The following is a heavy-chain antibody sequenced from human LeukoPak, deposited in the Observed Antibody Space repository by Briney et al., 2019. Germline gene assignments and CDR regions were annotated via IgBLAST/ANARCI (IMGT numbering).Heavy chain of an antibody. J-gene: IGHJ6*03. D-gene: IGHD3-3*01. CDR2: IYSSGST. V-gene: IGHV4-59*12. Sequence: SETLSLTCTVSGGSISSYYWSWIRQPPGKGLEWIGYIYSSGSTNYNPSLKSRLTISVDASKNQFSLKLTSVTAADTAVYYCASLSRHYDFWSGYHPPYYYYYMDVWGKGTTVTVSS. CDR1: GGSISSYY. CDR3: ASLSRHYDFWSGYHPPYYYYYMDV.